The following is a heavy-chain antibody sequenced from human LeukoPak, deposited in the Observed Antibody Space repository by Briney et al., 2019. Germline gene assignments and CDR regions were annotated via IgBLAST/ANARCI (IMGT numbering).Heavy chain of an antibody. CDR2: ISSSGAYI. Sequence: GGSLRLSCAASGFTFSTYSMNWVRQAPGKGLECVSSISSSGAYIYYADSVKGRFTISRDNAKNSLYLQMNSLRAEDMAIYYCARDGLAYYGLGNSRSFALDVWGQGTTVIVSS. V-gene: IGHV3-21*04. J-gene: IGHJ6*02. D-gene: IGHD3-10*01. CDR3: ARDGLAYYGLGNSRSFALDV. CDR1: GFTFSTYS.